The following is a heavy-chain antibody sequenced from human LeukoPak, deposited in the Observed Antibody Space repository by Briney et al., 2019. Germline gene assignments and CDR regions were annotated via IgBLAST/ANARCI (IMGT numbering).Heavy chain of an antibody. Sequence: ASVKVSCKASGYTFTGYYMHWVLQAPGQGLEWMGWINPDSGGTNYAQKFQGRVTMTRDTSISTAYMELSRLKSDDTAVYYCARSSSWYRDWFDPWGQGTLVTVSS. D-gene: IGHD6-13*01. J-gene: IGHJ5*02. CDR3: ARSSSWYRDWFDP. CDR2: INPDSGGT. V-gene: IGHV1-2*02. CDR1: GYTFTGYY.